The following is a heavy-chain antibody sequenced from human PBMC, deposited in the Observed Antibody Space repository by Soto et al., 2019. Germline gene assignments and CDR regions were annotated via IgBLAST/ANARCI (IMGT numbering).Heavy chain of an antibody. V-gene: IGHV5-51*01. D-gene: IGHD6-13*01. CDR2: IYPGDSDT. Sequence: ESLKISCKGSGYSFTSYWIGWVRQMPGKGLEWMGIIYPGDSDTRYSPSFQGQVTISADKSISTAYLQWSSLKASDTAMYYCATLPYSSSSYYYYRMDVWGQGTTVTGSS. CDR1: GYSFTSYW. CDR3: ATLPYSSSSYYYYRMDV. J-gene: IGHJ6*02.